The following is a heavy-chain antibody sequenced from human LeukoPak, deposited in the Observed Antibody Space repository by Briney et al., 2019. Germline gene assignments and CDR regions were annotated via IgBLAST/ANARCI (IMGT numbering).Heavy chain of an antibody. CDR3: ARIMAYYYDSSGYYLARPRRWFDP. J-gene: IGHJ5*02. CDR1: GGSFSGYY. CDR2: INHSGST. Sequence: SETLSLTCAVYGGSFSGYYWSWIRQPPGKGLEWIGEINHSGSTNYNPSLKSRVTISVDTSKNQFSLKLSSVTAADTAVYYCARIMAYYYDSSGYYLARPRRWFDPWGQGTLDTVSS. D-gene: IGHD3-22*01. V-gene: IGHV4-34*01.